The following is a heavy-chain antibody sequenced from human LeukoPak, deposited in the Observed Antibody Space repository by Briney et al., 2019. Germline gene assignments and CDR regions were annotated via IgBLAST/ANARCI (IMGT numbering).Heavy chain of an antibody. Sequence: GESLKISCKGSGYSFTSYWIGWVRQMPGKGLEWMGIIYPGDSDTGYSPSFQGQVTISADKSISTAYLQWSSLKASDTAMYYCARQTCSSTSCGYFDYWGQGTLVTVSS. CDR2: IYPGDSDT. D-gene: IGHD2-2*01. CDR3: ARQTCSSTSCGYFDY. V-gene: IGHV5-51*01. CDR1: GYSFTSYW. J-gene: IGHJ4*02.